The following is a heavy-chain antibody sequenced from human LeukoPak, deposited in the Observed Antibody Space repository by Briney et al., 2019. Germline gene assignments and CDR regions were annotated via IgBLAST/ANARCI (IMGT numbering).Heavy chain of an antibody. D-gene: IGHD6-13*01. Sequence: PSETLSLTCTVSGGSISSSYYYWGWIRQPPGKGLEWIGSLYYSGGTYYNPSLKSRVTISVDTSKNQFSLKLTSVTAADTAVYYCATGSIEAAGLDYWGQGTLVTVSS. CDR3: ATGSIEAAGLDY. CDR1: GGSISSSYYY. CDR2: LYYSGGT. J-gene: IGHJ4*02. V-gene: IGHV4-39*07.